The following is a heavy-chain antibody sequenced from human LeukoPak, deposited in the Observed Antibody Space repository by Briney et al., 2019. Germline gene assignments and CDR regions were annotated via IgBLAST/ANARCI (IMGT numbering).Heavy chain of an antibody. CDR1: GYIFTGYY. D-gene: IGHD5-18*01. V-gene: IGHV1-2*02. Sequence: ASVKVSCKAYGYIFTGYYMHWVRQAPGQGLEWMGWINPNNGGTNYAQNFQGRVTMTRDTSISTAYMELSRLRSDDTAVYYCTRVRGYNMGINWGQGTLVIVSS. CDR3: TRVRGYNMGIN. J-gene: IGHJ4*02. CDR2: INPNNGGT.